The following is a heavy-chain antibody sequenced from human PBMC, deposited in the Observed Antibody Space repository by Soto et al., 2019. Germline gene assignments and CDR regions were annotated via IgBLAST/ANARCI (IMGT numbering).Heavy chain of an antibody. CDR1: GGTFSSYA. Sequence: QVQLVQSGAEVKKPGSSVKVSCKASGGTFSSYAISWVRQAPGQGLEWMGGIIPIFGTANYAQKFQGRVTITADESTSTAYMELSSLRSEDTAVYYCASRKGATVTTYYYCGMDVWGQGTTVTVSS. CDR2: IIPIFGTA. CDR3: ASRKGATVTTYYYCGMDV. J-gene: IGHJ6*02. V-gene: IGHV1-69*12. D-gene: IGHD4-4*01.